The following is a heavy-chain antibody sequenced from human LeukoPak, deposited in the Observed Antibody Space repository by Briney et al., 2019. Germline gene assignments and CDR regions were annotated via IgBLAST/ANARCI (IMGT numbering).Heavy chain of an antibody. CDR2: INPNSGGT. J-gene: IGHJ6*03. V-gene: IGHV1-2*02. CDR3: ARSVMKEDTPMVPRRAYYFYMDV. Sequence: GASVKVSCKASGYTFTGYYMHWVRQAPGQGLEWMGWINPNSGGTNYAQKFQGRVTMTRDSSISTAYMDLSRLRSDDSAVYYCARSVMKEDTPMVPRRAYYFYMDVWGKGTTVTISS. CDR1: GYTFTGYY. D-gene: IGHD5-18*01.